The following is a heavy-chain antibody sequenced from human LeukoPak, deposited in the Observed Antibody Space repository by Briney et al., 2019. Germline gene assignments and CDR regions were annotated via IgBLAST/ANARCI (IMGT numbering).Heavy chain of an antibody. CDR2: ICSGGST. Sequence: GGSLRLSCAASGFTVSSNYMSWVRQAPGKGLEWVSVICSGGSTYYADSVKGRFTISRHNSKNTLYLQMNSLRAEDTAVYYCATYDPRGYYYYGMDVWGQGTTVTVSS. V-gene: IGHV3-53*04. CDR1: GFTVSSNY. D-gene: IGHD3-22*01. CDR3: ATYDPRGYYYYGMDV. J-gene: IGHJ6*02.